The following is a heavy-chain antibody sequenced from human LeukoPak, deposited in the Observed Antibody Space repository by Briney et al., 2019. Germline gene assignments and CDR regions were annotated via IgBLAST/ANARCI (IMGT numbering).Heavy chain of an antibody. Sequence: PGGSLRLSCVASGFTFSDYWIHWVRQAPGKGLVWVSGINGDGSHINYADPVKGRFTVSRDNAKNTVHLQVNSLRAEDTAVYYCARDLRPSDHWGQGTLVTVSS. CDR3: ARDLRPSDH. CDR1: GFTFSDYW. V-gene: IGHV3-74*01. J-gene: IGHJ4*02. D-gene: IGHD4-17*01. CDR2: INGDGSHI.